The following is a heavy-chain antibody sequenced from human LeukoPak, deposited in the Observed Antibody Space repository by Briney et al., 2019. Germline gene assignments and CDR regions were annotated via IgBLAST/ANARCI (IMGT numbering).Heavy chain of an antibody. Sequence: GSLRLSCAASGFTFSSYAMHWVRQAPGKGLEWVAVISYDGSNKYCADSVKGRFTISRDNSKNTLYLQMNSLRAEDTAVYYCARAGYSSGWYANYYYGMDVWGQGTTVTVSS. CDR2: ISYDGSNK. CDR3: ARAGYSSGWYANYYYGMDV. D-gene: IGHD6-19*01. CDR1: GFTFSSYA. J-gene: IGHJ6*02. V-gene: IGHV3-30-3*01.